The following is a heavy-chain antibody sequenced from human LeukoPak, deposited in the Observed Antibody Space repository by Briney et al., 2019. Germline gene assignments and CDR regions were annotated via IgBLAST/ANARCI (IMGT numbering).Heavy chain of an antibody. CDR1: GFTFSSYS. V-gene: IGHV3-21*01. CDR2: ISSSSSYI. CDR3: ARVEGYDYVWGSYRLPFDY. D-gene: IGHD3-16*02. J-gene: IGHJ4*02. Sequence: GGSLRLSCAASGFTFSSYSMNWVRQAPGKGLEWVSSISSSSSYIYYADSVKGRFTISRDNAKNSLYLQMNSLRAEDTAVYYCARVEGYDYVWGSYRLPFDYWGQGTLVTVSS.